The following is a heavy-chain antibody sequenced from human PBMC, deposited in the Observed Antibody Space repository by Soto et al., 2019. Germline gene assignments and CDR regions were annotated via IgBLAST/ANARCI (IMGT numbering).Heavy chain of an antibody. J-gene: IGHJ6*02. CDR2: IYYSGST. CDR3: ARGKQQLSLYYYYYYGMDV. CDR1: GGSISSGGYY. Sequence: SETLSLTCTVSGGSISSGGYYWSWIRQHPGKGLEWIGYIYYSGSTYYNPSLKSRVTISVDTSKNQFSLKLSSVTAADTAVYYCARGKQQLSLYYYYYYGMDVWGQGTTVTVYS. D-gene: IGHD6-13*01. V-gene: IGHV4-31*03.